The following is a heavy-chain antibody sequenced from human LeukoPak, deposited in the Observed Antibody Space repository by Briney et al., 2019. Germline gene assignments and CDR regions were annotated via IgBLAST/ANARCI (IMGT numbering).Heavy chain of an antibody. V-gene: IGHV4-39*01. D-gene: IGHD3-22*01. Sequence: SETLSLTCTVSGGSISSSNYYWGWIRQPPGKGLEWMGSIHYSGSTYNNPSLKGRVTMSVDTSKSQFSLKVSSVTAADTAVYYCARLLHDSRGYYYFDYWGQGTLVIVSS. CDR3: ARLLHDSRGYYYFDY. J-gene: IGHJ4*02. CDR1: GGSISSSNYY. CDR2: IHYSGST.